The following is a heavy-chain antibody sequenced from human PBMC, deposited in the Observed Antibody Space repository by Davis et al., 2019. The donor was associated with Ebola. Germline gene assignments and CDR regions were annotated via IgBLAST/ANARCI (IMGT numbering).Heavy chain of an antibody. D-gene: IGHD5-24*01. CDR3: ARGTDGYNPGGYFDS. Sequence: PGGSLRLSCKASGYSFTSHWIVWVRQMPGKGLECMGIIFPGDSDTRYSPSFQGQVTISADKSITTAYLQWSSLKASDTAMYYCARGTDGYNPGGYFDSWGQGTLVTVSS. CDR2: IFPGDSDT. CDR1: GYSFTSHW. J-gene: IGHJ4*02. V-gene: IGHV5-51*01.